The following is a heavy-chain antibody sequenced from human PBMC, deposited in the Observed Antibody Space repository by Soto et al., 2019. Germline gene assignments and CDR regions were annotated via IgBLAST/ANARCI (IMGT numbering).Heavy chain of an antibody. CDR1: GGTFSSYT. Sequence: SVKVSCKASGGTFSSYTISWVRQAPGQGLEWMGRIIPILGIANYAQKFQGRVTITADKSTSTAYMELSSLRSEDTAVYYCASSGSAYYYDSSGYWQYWGQGTLVTVSS. CDR2: IIPILGIA. J-gene: IGHJ4*02. D-gene: IGHD3-22*01. CDR3: ASSGSAYYYDSSGYWQY. V-gene: IGHV1-69*02.